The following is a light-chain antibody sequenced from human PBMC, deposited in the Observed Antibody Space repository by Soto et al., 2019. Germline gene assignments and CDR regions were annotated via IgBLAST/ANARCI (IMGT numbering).Light chain of an antibody. V-gene: IGKV1-39*01. CDR3: QQSYSNPTWT. Sequence: DIQLTQSPSSLAASVGDRITITRRASQNISTYLNWYQQKPGEAPTLLVYDSSTLQSGVPSRFSGSGFGAEFTLTVSSLQPEDFATYYCQQSYSNPTWTFGQGTKVDI. CDR2: DSS. J-gene: IGKJ1*01. CDR1: QNISTY.